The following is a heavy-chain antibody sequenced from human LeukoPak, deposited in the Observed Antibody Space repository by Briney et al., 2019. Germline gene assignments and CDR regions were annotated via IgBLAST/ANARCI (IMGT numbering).Heavy chain of an antibody. CDR3: AKDIRDTSYYFDT. D-gene: IGHD5-18*01. CDR2: ISWNSGSI. CDR1: GFTFDDYA. J-gene: IGHJ4*02. Sequence: GRSLRLSCAASGFTFDDYAMHWVRQAPGKGLEWVSGISWNSGSIGYADSVKGRFTISRDNAKKSLYLQMNSLRAEDTALYYCAKDIRDTSYYFDTWGQGTLVTVSS. V-gene: IGHV3-9*01.